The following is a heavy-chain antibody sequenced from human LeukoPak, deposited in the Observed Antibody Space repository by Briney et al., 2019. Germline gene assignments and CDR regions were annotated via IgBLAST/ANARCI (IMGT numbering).Heavy chain of an antibody. V-gene: IGHV1-18*01. CDR1: GYTFTNFG. CDR3: ARDTRARSSYYYSYLDF. CDR2: ISPYNDNP. J-gene: IGHJ2*01. Sequence: ASVKVSCKASGYTFTNFGVSWVRQAPGQGLEGMGWISPYNDNPNYAQKFQGRVTMTTETSTRTAYMELRSLTSDDTAVYYCARDTRARSSYYYSYLDFWGRGTLVTVSS. D-gene: IGHD2-21*01.